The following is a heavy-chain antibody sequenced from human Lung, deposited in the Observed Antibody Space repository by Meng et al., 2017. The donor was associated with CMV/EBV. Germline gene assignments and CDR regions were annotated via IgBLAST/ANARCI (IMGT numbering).Heavy chain of an antibody. J-gene: IGHJ6*02. CDR1: GGSISSSSYY. CDR2: IYYSGST. D-gene: IGHD3-3*01. Sequence: SETXSLXXTVSGGSISSSSYYWGWIRQPPGKGLEWIGSIYYSGSTYYNPSLKSRVTISVDTSKNQFSLKLSSVTAADTAVYYCASSLRYYDFWSGYYTGDYYYYGMDVWGQGXTVTVSS. CDR3: ASSLRYYDFWSGYYTGDYYYYGMDV. V-gene: IGHV4-39*07.